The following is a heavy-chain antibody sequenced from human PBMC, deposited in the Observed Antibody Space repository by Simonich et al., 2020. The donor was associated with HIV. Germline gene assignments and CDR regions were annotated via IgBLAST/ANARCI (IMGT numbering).Heavy chain of an antibody. CDR3: AREVGYYPPQLEENNAFDV. J-gene: IGHJ3*01. V-gene: IGHV4-34*01. CDR2: INHSVST. D-gene: IGHD2-8*01. Sequence: QVQLQQWGAGLLKPSETLSLTCAVYGGSFSGYYWSGILQPPGKGLGWIGEINHSVSTNYNPSLKSRVTISVDTSKNQFSLKLSSVTAADTAVYYCAREVGYYPPQLEENNAFDVWGQGTMVTVSS. CDR1: GGSFSGYY.